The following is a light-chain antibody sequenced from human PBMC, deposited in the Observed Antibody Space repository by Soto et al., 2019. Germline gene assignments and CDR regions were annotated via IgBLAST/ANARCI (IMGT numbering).Light chain of an antibody. V-gene: IGKV3-15*01. CDR2: GAS. J-gene: IGKJ1*01. CDR1: QSVSSN. Sequence: IVMTHSAATLSVCPRERATLHCRASQSVSSNLAWYQQKPGQAPRLLIYGASTRATGIPARFSGSGSGTELTLTISSLQSEDFAVYYCQQYKNWPPATFGQGTKVDVK. CDR3: QQYKNWPPAT.